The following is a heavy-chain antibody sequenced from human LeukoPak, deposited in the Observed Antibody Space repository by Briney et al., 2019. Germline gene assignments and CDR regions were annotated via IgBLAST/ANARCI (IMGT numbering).Heavy chain of an antibody. V-gene: IGHV4-39*01. CDR1: GGSISSSSYY. Sequence: SETLSLTCTVSGGSISSSSYYWGWIRQPPGKGLEWIGSIYYSGSTYYNPSLKSRVTISVDTSKNQFSLKLSSVTAADTAVYYCARSWDAFDIWGQGTMVTVSS. CDR3: ARSWDAFDI. J-gene: IGHJ3*02. CDR2: IYYSGST.